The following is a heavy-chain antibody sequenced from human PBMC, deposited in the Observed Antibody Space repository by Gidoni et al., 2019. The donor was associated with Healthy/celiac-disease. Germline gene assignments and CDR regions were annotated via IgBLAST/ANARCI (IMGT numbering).Heavy chain of an antibody. Sequence: QVQLQESGPGLVKPSGTLSLTCAVAGGSISSSNWWSWVRQPPGKGLEWIGEIYHSGSTNYNPSLKSRVTISVDKSKNQFSLKLSSVPAADTAVYYCARVRYYDSSGYITPFFDYWGQGTLVTVSS. V-gene: IGHV4-4*02. D-gene: IGHD3-22*01. CDR1: GGSISSSNW. CDR2: IYHSGST. CDR3: ARVRYYDSSGYITPFFDY. J-gene: IGHJ4*02.